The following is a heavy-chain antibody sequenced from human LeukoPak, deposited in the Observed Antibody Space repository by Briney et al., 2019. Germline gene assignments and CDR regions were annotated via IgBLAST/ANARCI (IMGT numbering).Heavy chain of an antibody. CDR3: ASKWELLGAVDY. CDR2: IYYSGST. V-gene: IGHV4-39*07. Sequence: SETLSLTCTVSGGSISSSSYYWGWIRQPPGKGLKWIGTIYYSGSTYYNPSLKSRVTISVDTSKNQFSLKLSSVTAADTAVYYCASKWELLGAVDYWGQGTLVTVSP. CDR1: GGSISSSSYY. J-gene: IGHJ4*02. D-gene: IGHD1-26*01.